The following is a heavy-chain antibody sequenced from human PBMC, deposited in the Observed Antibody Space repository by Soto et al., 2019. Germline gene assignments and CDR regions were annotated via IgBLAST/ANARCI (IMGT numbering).Heavy chain of an antibody. D-gene: IGHD3-10*01. Sequence: EVQLLESGGGLVQPGGSLRLSCAASGFTFSSFAMSWVRQAPGKGLEWVSGISSSGGSTYYADSVKGRFTISRDNSKYTLYLQVNSLRAEDTAVYFCAKDTGLRGRRHLGSTDWYFDLWGRGTLVTVSS. CDR3: AKDTGLRGRRHLGSTDWYFDL. V-gene: IGHV3-23*01. J-gene: IGHJ2*01. CDR1: GFTFSSFA. CDR2: ISSSGGST.